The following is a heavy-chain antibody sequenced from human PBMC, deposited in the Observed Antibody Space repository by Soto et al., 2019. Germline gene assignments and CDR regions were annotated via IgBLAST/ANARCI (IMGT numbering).Heavy chain of an antibody. V-gene: IGHV1-46*01. CDR1: GYTFTSYY. CDR2: INPSGGST. D-gene: IGHD2-21*02. Sequence: QVQLVQSGAEVKKPGASVKVSCKASGYTFTSYYMHWVRQAPEQGLEWMGIINPSGGSTSYAQKFQGRVTMTRDTSTSTVYMELSSPRSEDTAVYYCARVFGDWDALDIWGQGTMVTVSS. CDR3: ARVFGDWDALDI. J-gene: IGHJ3*02.